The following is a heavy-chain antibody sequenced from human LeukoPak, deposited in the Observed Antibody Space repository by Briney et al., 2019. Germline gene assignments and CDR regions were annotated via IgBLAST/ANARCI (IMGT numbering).Heavy chain of an antibody. V-gene: IGHV1-18*01. Sequence: ASVKVSCKASGYTFTSYGISWVRQAPGQGLEWMGWISAYNGNTHYAQKLQGRVTMTTDTSTSTAYMELRSLRSDDTAVYYCARTPPTAHYFDYWGQGTLVTVSS. CDR3: ARTPPTAHYFDY. J-gene: IGHJ4*02. CDR2: ISAYNGNT. CDR1: GYTFTSYG. D-gene: IGHD4-17*01.